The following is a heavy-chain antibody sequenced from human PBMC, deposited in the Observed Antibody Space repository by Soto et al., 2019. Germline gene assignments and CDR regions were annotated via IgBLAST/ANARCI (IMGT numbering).Heavy chain of an antibody. Sequence: PWETLSLTCAVFSGSLGDNYWSWIRHSPDKGLEWIGEVHPSGSTDYNPSLKSRLTLSLDTSKNQFSLKVASVTAADTAVYFCARGEPSGYRFATPHIFYYGLDVWRPGTTVTVSS. CDR3: ARGEPSGYRFATPHIFYYGLDV. V-gene: IGHV4-34*01. CDR2: VHPSGST. J-gene: IGHJ6*02. D-gene: IGHD5-18*01. CDR1: SGSLGDNY.